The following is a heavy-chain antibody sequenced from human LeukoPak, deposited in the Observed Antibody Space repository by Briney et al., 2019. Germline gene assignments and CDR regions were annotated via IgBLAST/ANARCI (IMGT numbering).Heavy chain of an antibody. J-gene: IGHJ3*02. CDR1: GFTFDDYA. Sequence: PGGSLRLSCAASGFTFDDYAMHWVRQAPGKGLEWVSGISWNSGSIGYADSVKGRFTISRDNAKNSLYLQMNSLRAEDTALYYCAKGEYGDYVYDAFDIWGQGTMVTVSS. CDR3: AKGEYGDYVYDAFDI. CDR2: ISWNSGSI. D-gene: IGHD4-17*01. V-gene: IGHV3-9*01.